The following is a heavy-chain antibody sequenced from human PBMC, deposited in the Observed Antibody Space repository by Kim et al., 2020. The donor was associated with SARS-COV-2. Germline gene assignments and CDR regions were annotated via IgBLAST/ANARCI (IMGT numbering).Heavy chain of an antibody. CDR3: ARDGGGDRTTDQYYYYGMDV. D-gene: IGHD1-7*01. V-gene: IGHV3-21*01. J-gene: IGHJ6*02. CDR1: GFTFSSYS. CDR2: ISSSSSYI. Sequence: GGSLRLSCAASGFTFSSYSMNWVRQAPGKGLEWVSSISSSSSYIYYADSVKGRFTISRDNAKNSLYLQMNSLRAEDTAVYYCARDGGGDRTTDQYYYYGMDVWGQGTTVTVSS.